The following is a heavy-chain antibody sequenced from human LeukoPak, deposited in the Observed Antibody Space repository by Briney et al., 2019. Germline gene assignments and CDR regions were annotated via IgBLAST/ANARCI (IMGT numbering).Heavy chain of an antibody. CDR2: IYTSGST. CDR3: ARERGRFLEWSSPDY. D-gene: IGHD3-3*01. V-gene: IGHV4-61*02. Sequence: SETLSLTCTVSGGSISSGSYYWSWIRQPAGKGLEWIGRIYTSGSTNYNPSLKSRVTISVDTSKNQLSLKLSSVTAADTAVYYCARERGRFLEWSSPDYWGQGTLVTVSS. J-gene: IGHJ4*02. CDR1: GGSISSGSYY.